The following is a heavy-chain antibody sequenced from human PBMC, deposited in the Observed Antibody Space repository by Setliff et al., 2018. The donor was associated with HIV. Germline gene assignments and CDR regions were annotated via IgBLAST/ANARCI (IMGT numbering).Heavy chain of an antibody. CDR1: GASISSHY. CDR3: ARSGYDPMPGAMAPILWYFDL. CDR2: IYYTGST. J-gene: IGHJ2*01. D-gene: IGHD5-12*01. Sequence: PSETLSLTCTVSGASISSHYWSWIRQPPLKGLEWIGYIYYTGSTNYYPSLKSRVTISVDTSKNQFSLRLSSVTAADTAVYYCARSGYDPMPGAMAPILWYFDLWGRGTLVTVSS. V-gene: IGHV4-59*11.